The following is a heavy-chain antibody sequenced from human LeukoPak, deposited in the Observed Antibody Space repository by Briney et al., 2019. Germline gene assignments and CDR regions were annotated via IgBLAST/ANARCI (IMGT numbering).Heavy chain of an antibody. CDR1: GGSINSYY. Sequence: SETLSLTCTVSGGSINSYYWSWIRQPPGKGLEWIGYIYYSGSTNYNPSLESRVTISVDTSKNHFSLKLSSVTAAGTAVYYCAREGVRRDGYNHALTHWGQGTLVTVSS. CDR3: AREGVRRDGYNHALTH. CDR2: IYYSGST. V-gene: IGHV4-59*01. D-gene: IGHD5-24*01. J-gene: IGHJ4*02.